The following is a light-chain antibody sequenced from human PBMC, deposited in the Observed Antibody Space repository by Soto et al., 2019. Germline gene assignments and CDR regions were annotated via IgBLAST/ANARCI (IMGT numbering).Light chain of an antibody. CDR2: LNSDGSH. Sequence: QSVLTQSPSASASLGASVKLTCTLSSGHSSYAIAWHQQQPEKGPRYLMKLNSDGSHSKGDGIPDRFSGSSSGAERYLTISSLQSEDEADYNWQTWGTGIHYVFGTGTKVTVL. J-gene: IGLJ1*01. CDR3: QTWGTGIHYV. V-gene: IGLV4-69*01. CDR1: SGHSSYA.